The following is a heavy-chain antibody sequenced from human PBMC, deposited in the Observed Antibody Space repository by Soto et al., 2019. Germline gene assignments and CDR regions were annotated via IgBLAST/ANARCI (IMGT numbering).Heavy chain of an antibody. Sequence: QVQLVESGGGVVQPGRSLRLSCATSGFTFSSYGMHWVRQVPGKGLEWVTVISYDGSIKYYADSVKGRFTVSRDNSRNTLDLQMNSQRTDETAVYYCAKDVGNGWSYFRYWGQGILVTVSS. D-gene: IGHD2-8*01. CDR3: AKDVGNGWSYFRY. J-gene: IGHJ4*02. CDR1: GFTFSSYG. V-gene: IGHV3-30*18. CDR2: ISYDGSIK.